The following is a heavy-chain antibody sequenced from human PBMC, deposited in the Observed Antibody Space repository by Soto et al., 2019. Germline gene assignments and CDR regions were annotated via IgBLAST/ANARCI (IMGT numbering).Heavy chain of an antibody. CDR2: IYHSGST. J-gene: IGHJ4*02. V-gene: IGHV4-30-2*01. CDR1: GGAIYSGVYS. Sequence: SDTLSLTCAVLGGAIYSGVYSWSWIRQPPGKGLEWIGYIYHSGSTYYNPSLKSRVTISVDTSKNQFSLKLSSVSAADTAVCYCASKRGNYLDDWGRGALVTVSS. D-gene: IGHD3-16*01. CDR3: ASKRGNYLDD.